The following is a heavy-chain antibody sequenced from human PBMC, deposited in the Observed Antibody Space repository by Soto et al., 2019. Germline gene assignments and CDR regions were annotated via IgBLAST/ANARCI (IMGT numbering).Heavy chain of an antibody. CDR2: ISGSGGTT. CDR1: GFTFSNYA. D-gene: IGHD5-18*01. J-gene: IGHJ3*02. Sequence: EAQLLESGGGLVQPGGSLRLSCAASGFTFSNYAMSWVRQAPEKGLEWVSVISGSGGTTYYADSVKGRFTISRDNSKNRLYLQMNSLRAEDTAVYYCAKVFSAMVTNAFDIWGQGTMVTVSS. CDR3: AKVFSAMVTNAFDI. V-gene: IGHV3-23*01.